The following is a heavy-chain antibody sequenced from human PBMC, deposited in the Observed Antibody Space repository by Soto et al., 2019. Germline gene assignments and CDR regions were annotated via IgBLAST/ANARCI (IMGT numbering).Heavy chain of an antibody. D-gene: IGHD5-12*01. J-gene: IGHJ3*02. CDR1: GFTFSTYE. V-gene: IGHV3-48*03. Sequence: EAQLVESGGGLVQPGGSLRLSCAASGFTFSTYEMNCVRQAPGKGLEWGSYISSSGSTKYYADSVEGRFTISRDIVKNSLYLQMNSLRAEDTAVYYCAREGGYDTFDIWGQGTMVTVSS. CDR3: AREGGYDTFDI. CDR2: ISSSGSTK.